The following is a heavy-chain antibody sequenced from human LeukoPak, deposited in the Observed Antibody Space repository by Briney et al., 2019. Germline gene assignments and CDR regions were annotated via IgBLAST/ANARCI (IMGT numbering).Heavy chain of an antibody. D-gene: IGHD3-22*01. Sequence: ASVKVSCKAAGYTFTSYGINWVRQAPGQGLEWMGWISTYNGNTHYAQKLQGRVTMTTDTATSTAYMELSRLRSDDTAVYYCASGGYDSSGSNDNDAFDIWGQGTMVTVSS. CDR3: ASGGYDSSGSNDNDAFDI. V-gene: IGHV1-18*01. CDR1: GYTFTSYG. CDR2: ISTYNGNT. J-gene: IGHJ3*02.